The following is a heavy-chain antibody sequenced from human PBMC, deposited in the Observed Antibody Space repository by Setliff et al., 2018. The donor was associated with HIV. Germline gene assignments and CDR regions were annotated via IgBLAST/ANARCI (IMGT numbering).Heavy chain of an antibody. J-gene: IGHJ3*02. CDR2: INPHSGGT. V-gene: IGHV1-2*02. CDR3: ARVDCSSTRCYAFDI. CDR1: GYTFTGYH. Sequence: ASVKVSCKASGYTFTGYHMHWVRQAPGQGLEWMGWINPHSGGTKYAQKFQGRVTMTRDTSISAAYMELSRLRSDDKAVYYCARVDCSSTRCYAFDIWGQGTMVTVSS. D-gene: IGHD2-2*01.